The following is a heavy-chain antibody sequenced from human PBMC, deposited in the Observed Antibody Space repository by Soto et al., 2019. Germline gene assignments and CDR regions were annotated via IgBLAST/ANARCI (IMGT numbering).Heavy chain of an antibody. Sequence: GGSLRLSCAASGFTFSSYAMHWVRQAPGKGLEWVAVISYDGSNKYYADSVKGRFTISRDNSKNTLYLQMNSLRAEDTAVYYCARELTHIVVVPAASLSYYYYGMDVWGQGTTVTVSS. V-gene: IGHV3-30-3*01. CDR3: ARELTHIVVVPAASLSYYYYGMDV. J-gene: IGHJ6*02. D-gene: IGHD2-2*01. CDR2: ISYDGSNK. CDR1: GFTFSSYA.